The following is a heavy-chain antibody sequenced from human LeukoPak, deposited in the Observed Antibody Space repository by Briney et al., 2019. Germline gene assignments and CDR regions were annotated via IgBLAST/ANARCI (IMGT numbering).Heavy chain of an antibody. V-gene: IGHV1-8*01. Sequence: ASVKVSCKASGYTLINYDINWVRQATGQGLEWMGWMSPDSGNTGYAQNFQGRVTLTRNTSISTAYMELSSLKSEDTAVYYCARNFYGSGTFENWGQGTLVTVSS. D-gene: IGHD3-10*01. CDR3: ARNFYGSGTFEN. J-gene: IGHJ4*02. CDR2: MSPDSGNT. CDR1: GYTLINYD.